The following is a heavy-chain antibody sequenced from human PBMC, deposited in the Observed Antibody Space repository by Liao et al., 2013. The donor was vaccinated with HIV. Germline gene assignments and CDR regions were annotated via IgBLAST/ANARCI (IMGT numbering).Heavy chain of an antibody. CDR2: IYYGGKH. CDR1: RGSFTTHY. D-gene: IGHD3-3*01. CDR3: ARDTNFWSGSGGVDL. Sequence: QAQLQESGPGLVKPSETLSLTCIVSRGSFTTHYWTWIRQPPGKGLEWIGNIYYGGKHQLQCLPQESSTISMDTSKTQFSLTLISVTGADTAVYYCARDTNFWSGSGGVDLWGQGILVTVSP. J-gene: IGHJ5*02. V-gene: IGHV4-59*11.